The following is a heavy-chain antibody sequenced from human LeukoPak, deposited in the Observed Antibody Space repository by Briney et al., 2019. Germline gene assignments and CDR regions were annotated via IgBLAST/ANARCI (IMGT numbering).Heavy chain of an antibody. CDR1: GDSVSSNSAA. J-gene: IGHJ6*02. CDR2: TYYKSKWYN. V-gene: IGHV6-1*01. Sequence: SQTLSLTCAVSGDSVSSNSAAWNWIRLSPLRGLEWLGRTYYKSKWYNDYAVSVKSRITINPDTSTNQFSLQPRSVTPEDTAVYYCARERITTVRGVILYYYGMDVWGQGITVTVPS. D-gene: IGHD3-10*01. CDR3: ARERITTVRGVILYYYGMDV.